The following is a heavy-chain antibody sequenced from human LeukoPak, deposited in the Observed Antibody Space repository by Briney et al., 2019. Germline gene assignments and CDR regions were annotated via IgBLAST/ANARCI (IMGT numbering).Heavy chain of an antibody. D-gene: IGHD1-1*01. Sequence: GGSLRLSCAASGFTFSSYEMNWVRQAPGKGLEWVAVIWYDGSNKYYADSVKGRFTISRDNSKNTLYLQMNSLRAEDTAVYYCAKDLGTGTTALDYWGQGTLVTVSS. CDR3: AKDLGTGTTALDY. J-gene: IGHJ4*02. CDR2: IWYDGSNK. CDR1: GFTFSSYE. V-gene: IGHV3-33*06.